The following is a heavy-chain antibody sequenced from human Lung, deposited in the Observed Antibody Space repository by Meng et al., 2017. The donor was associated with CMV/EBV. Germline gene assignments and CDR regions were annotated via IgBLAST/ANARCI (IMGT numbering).Heavy chain of an antibody. V-gene: IGHV4-39*01. J-gene: IGHJ4*02. CDR3: ARHTIFWGVRY. CDR2: IYYSGST. CDR1: GGSISSSSYY. Sequence: SEIXSLXCTVSGGSISSSSYYWGWIRQPPGQGLAWVGSIYYSGSTYYNPSLKSRVTISVDTSKNQFSPKLSSVTAADTAVYYCARHTIFWGVRYWGQGPLVTFSS. D-gene: IGHD3-3*01.